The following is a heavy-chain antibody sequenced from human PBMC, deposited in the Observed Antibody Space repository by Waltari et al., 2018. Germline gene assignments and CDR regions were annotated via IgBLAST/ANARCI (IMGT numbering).Heavy chain of an antibody. Sequence: QVQLQESGPGLVKPSETLSLTCTVSGGSISSYYWSWIRQPPGNGLEWIGYIYYSGSTNYYPSLKRRVTISVDTSKNPFSLKLSSVTAADTAVYYCARGSRRGYDSSVPGWFDPWGQGTLVTVSS. J-gene: IGHJ5*02. CDR3: ARGSRRGYDSSVPGWFDP. D-gene: IGHD3-22*01. V-gene: IGHV4-59*01. CDR2: IYYSGST. CDR1: GGSISSYY.